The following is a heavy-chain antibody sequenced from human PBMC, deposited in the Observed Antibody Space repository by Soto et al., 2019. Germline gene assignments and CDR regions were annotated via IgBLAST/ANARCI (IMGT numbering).Heavy chain of an antibody. CDR3: ATDDPIFGTTDY. Sequence: ASVKVSCKASGYTFTGYYMHWVRQAPGQGLEWMGWISAYNGNTNYAQKLQGRVTMTTDTSTSTAYMELRSLRSDDTAVYYCATDDPIFGTTDYWGQGTLVTVSS. D-gene: IGHD3-3*01. CDR2: ISAYNGNT. CDR1: GYTFTGYY. J-gene: IGHJ4*02. V-gene: IGHV1-18*04.